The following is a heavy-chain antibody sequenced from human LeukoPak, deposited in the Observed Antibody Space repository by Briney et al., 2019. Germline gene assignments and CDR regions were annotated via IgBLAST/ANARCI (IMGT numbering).Heavy chain of an antibody. CDR2: ISSGSTYI. CDR3: AREGRIYCSSTSCHFDY. Sequence: GGSLRLSCAASGFTFSSYSMNWVRQAPGKGLEWVSSISSGSTYIYYADSVKGRFTISRDNAKNSLYLQMNSLRAEDTAVYYCAREGRIYCSSTSCHFDYWGQGMLVTVSS. J-gene: IGHJ4*02. CDR1: GFTFSSYS. V-gene: IGHV3-21*01. D-gene: IGHD2-2*01.